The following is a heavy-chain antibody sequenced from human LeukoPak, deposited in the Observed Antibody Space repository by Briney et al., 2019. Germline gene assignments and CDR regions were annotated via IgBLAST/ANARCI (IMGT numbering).Heavy chain of an antibody. Sequence: HTGGSLRLSCAASGFTFSSYAMSWVRQAPGKGLEWVSYISSSGSTIYYADSMKGRFTISRDNAKNSLYLQMNSLRAEDTAVYYCARGGYSYGSYYFDYWGQGTLVTVSS. CDR3: ARGGYSYGSYYFDY. J-gene: IGHJ4*02. D-gene: IGHD5-18*01. V-gene: IGHV3-48*04. CDR2: ISSSGSTI. CDR1: GFTFSSYA.